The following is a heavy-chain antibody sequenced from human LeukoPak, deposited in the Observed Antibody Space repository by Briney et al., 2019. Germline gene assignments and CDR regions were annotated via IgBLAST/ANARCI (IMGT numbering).Heavy chain of an antibody. J-gene: IGHJ4*02. Sequence: GGTLRLSCVASGFSFSTYGMSWVRQAPGKGLEWVSGISGSGSDTYYADSVKGRFTVSRDNSKNTLYLQMNSLRAEDTAVYYCAKVDGIAAAALDYWGQGTLVTVSS. CDR1: GFSFSTYG. CDR2: ISGSGSDT. CDR3: AKVDGIAAAALDY. V-gene: IGHV3-23*01. D-gene: IGHD6-13*01.